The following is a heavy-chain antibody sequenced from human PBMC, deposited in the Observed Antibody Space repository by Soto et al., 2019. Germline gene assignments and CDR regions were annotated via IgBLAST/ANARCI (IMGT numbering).Heavy chain of an antibody. V-gene: IGHV3-30-3*01. CDR3: ARDSSMVRGVIVYYYGMDV. D-gene: IGHD3-10*01. CDR2: ISYDGSNK. Sequence: GGSLRLSCAAYGFTFSSYAMHWVRQAPGKGLEWVAVISYDGSNKYYADSVKGRFTISRDNSKNTLYLQMNSLRAEDTAVYYCARDSSMVRGVIVYYYGMDVWGQGTTVTVSS. J-gene: IGHJ6*02. CDR1: GFTFSSYA.